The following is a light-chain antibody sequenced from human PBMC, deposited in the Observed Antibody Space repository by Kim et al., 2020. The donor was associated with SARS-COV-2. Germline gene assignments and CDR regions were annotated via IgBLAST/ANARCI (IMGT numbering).Light chain of an antibody. CDR2: GAS. J-gene: IGKJ1*01. CDR3: QQYENSPWT. V-gene: IGKV3-20*01. CDR1: QSVGSVY. Sequence: LPGKRATLSCMASQSVGSVYPAWIQQKPGQAPRLLIYGASYRAIGNPDRFSGSGSGTDFTLTISRLEPEDCAVYYCQQYENSPWTFGQGTKVDIK.